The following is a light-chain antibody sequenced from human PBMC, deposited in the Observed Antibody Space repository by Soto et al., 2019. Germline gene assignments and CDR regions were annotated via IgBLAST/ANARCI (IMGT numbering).Light chain of an antibody. CDR1: QSVLYSSDNKNY. Sequence: DIVMTQSPDSLAVSLGERATINCKSSQSVLYSSDNKNYLTWYQQRPGQPPKLLIYWASTRESGVPDRFSGSGSGTDFTLTISSLEVEDVAVYYSQQYYTTPWTFGQGTKVEI. CDR3: QQYYTTPWT. CDR2: WAS. V-gene: IGKV4-1*01. J-gene: IGKJ1*01.